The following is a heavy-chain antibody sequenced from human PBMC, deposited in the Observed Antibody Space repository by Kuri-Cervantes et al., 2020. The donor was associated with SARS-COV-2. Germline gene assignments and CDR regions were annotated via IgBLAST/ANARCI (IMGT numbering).Heavy chain of an antibody. D-gene: IGHD4-17*01. V-gene: IGHV3-30*03. CDR3: ARERVYGDYSLCDVDY. CDR2: ISYDGSNK. CDR1: GFTFSSYG. Sequence: GESLKISCAASGFTFSSYGMHWVRQAPGKGLEWVAVISYDGSNKYYADSVKGRFNVSRDNSKKTLYLQMNSLRAEDTAVYYCARERVYGDYSLCDVDYWGQGTPVTVSS. J-gene: IGHJ4*02.